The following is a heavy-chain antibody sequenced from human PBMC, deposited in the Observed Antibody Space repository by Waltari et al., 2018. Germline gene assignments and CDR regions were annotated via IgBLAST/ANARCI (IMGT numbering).Heavy chain of an antibody. CDR1: GFLFSRYR. CDR2: ISSSSSTI. J-gene: IGHJ4*02. Sequence: EVQLVESGGVLVQHGVSLRLSCYASGFLFSRYRLNWLRKAPGKGLECVAYISSSSSTIYYADSVKGRFTISRDNAKNSLYLQMNSLRAEDTAVYYCARDGAMTTLIDYWGQGTLVTVSS. CDR3: ARDGAMTTLIDY. D-gene: IGHD4-17*01. V-gene: IGHV3-48*04.